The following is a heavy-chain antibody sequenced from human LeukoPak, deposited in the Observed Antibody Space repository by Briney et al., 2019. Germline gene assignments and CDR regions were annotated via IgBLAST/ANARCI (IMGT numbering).Heavy chain of an antibody. CDR2: IKQDETEK. V-gene: IGHV3-7*03. D-gene: IGHD1-26*01. CDR3: ARDWSGSYDY. Sequence: GGSLRLSCTASGFTFSNFWMGWVRQAPGKGLEWVANIKQDETEKFYLGSVKGRFTISRDNAKNSLYLQMNSLRVEDTALYYCARDWSGSYDYWGQGTLVTVSS. J-gene: IGHJ4*02. CDR1: GFTFSNFW.